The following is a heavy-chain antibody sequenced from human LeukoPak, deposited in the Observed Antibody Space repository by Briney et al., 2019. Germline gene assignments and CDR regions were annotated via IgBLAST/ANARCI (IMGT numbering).Heavy chain of an antibody. Sequence: ASVKVSCKASGYTFTSYDINWVRQATGPGLEWMGWMNPNSGNTGYAQKFQGRVTMTRNTSISTAYMELSSLRSEDTAVYYCAKEVVLWFGELFAPPPSAYYYGMDVWGQGTTVTVSS. CDR1: GYTFTSYD. V-gene: IGHV1-8*01. D-gene: IGHD3-10*01. CDR2: MNPNSGNT. J-gene: IGHJ6*02. CDR3: AKEVVLWFGELFAPPPSAYYYGMDV.